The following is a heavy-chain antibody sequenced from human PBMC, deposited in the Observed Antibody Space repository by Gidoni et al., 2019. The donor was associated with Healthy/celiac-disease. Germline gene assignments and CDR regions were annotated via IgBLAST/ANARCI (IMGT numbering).Heavy chain of an antibody. Sequence: HVQLQESGPGLVKPSETVSLTCTVSGGSISSYYWSWIRQPPGKGLEWIGYIYYSGSTNYNPSLKSRVTISVDTSKNQFSLKLSSVTAADTAVYYCARGVWSGSYSDYWGQGTLVTVSS. V-gene: IGHV4-59*08. CDR2: IYYSGST. CDR3: ARGVWSGSYSDY. J-gene: IGHJ4*02. CDR1: GGSISSYY. D-gene: IGHD1-26*01.